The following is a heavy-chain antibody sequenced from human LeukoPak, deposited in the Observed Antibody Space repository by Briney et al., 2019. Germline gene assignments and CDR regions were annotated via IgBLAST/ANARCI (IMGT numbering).Heavy chain of an antibody. J-gene: IGHJ4*02. V-gene: IGHV3-21*04. CDR1: GFTFSSHS. CDR2: ISSSSSYI. Sequence: GGSLRLSCAASGFTFSSHSMNWVRQAPGKGLEWVSSISSSSSYIYYADSVKGRFTISRDNSKNTLYLQMNSLRAEDTAVYYCAKGMTTVYYFDYWGQGTLVTVSS. D-gene: IGHD4-17*01. CDR3: AKGMTTVYYFDY.